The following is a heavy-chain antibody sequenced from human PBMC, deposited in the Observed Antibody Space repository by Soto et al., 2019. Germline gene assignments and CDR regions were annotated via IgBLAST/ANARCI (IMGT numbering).Heavy chain of an antibody. CDR1: GFTFSNYW. V-gene: IGHV3-74*01. CDR3: ARGDCVGGPCYSLAGSFYYYMDV. D-gene: IGHD2-15*01. Sequence: EVQLVESGGGLVQPGGSLRLSCAASGFTFSNYWMYWVRQAPGRGLVWVSRINSDGSVSSYADSVKGRLTISRDNVKNTLYLQMNRMRAEDTAVYYGARGDCVGGPCYSLAGSFYYYMDVWGKGTTVTVFS. J-gene: IGHJ6*03. CDR2: INSDGSVS.